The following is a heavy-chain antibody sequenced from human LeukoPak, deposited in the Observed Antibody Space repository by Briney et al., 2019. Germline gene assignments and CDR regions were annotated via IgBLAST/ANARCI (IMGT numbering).Heavy chain of an antibody. CDR3: AKKFPGNSGYENYFDY. Sequence: GGSLRLSCVGSGFTFSSYAMSWVRQAPGKGLEWVSVISGSGGSTYYADSVKGRFTISRDNSKNTLYLQMNSLRAEDTAVYYCAKKFPGNSGYENYFDYWGQGTLVTVSS. V-gene: IGHV3-23*01. J-gene: IGHJ4*02. CDR2: ISGSGGST. CDR1: GFTFSSYA. D-gene: IGHD5-12*01.